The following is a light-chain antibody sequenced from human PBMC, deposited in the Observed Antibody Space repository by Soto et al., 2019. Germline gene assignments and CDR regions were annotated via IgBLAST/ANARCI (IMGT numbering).Light chain of an antibody. Sequence: IVMSQSPATLSASLGDGATLSCRASQGIGDTLAWYQHKPGQTPRLLIYGASTRAIGIPVRFSGSGSGTDFTLTISGGLPEDVALYYCHQRQSCPRTFGQGTKVDIK. CDR1: QGIGDT. CDR3: HQRQSCPRT. CDR2: GAS. J-gene: IGKJ1*01. V-gene: IGKV3-15*01.